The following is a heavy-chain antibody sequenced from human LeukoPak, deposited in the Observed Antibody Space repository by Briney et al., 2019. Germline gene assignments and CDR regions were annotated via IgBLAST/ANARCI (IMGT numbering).Heavy chain of an antibody. J-gene: IGHJ4*02. CDR1: GGSISSTNW. D-gene: IGHD1-26*01. CDR2: ISLTGET. CDR3: SRESGAFCPFGY. V-gene: IGHV4-4*02. Sequence: SETLSLTCGVSGGSISSTNWWSWFRQPPGQGLEWIGEISLTGETNYNPSLNGRVTMSLDKSRNQLSLSLTSVTAADTAIYYCSRESGAFCPFGYWGQG.